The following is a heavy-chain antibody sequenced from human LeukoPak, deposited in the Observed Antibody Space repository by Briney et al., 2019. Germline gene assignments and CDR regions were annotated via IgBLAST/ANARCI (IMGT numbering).Heavy chain of an antibody. CDR1: GYTFTDYY. J-gene: IGHJ4*02. V-gene: IGHV1-2*02. D-gene: IGHD3-16*01. Sequence: ASVKVSCKASGYTFTDYYMNWVRQAPGQGLEWMGWINPNSSGTNYAQKFQGRVTMTRDASISTAYMELSRLRSDDTAMYYCARESIFMIISDEAPLDYWGQGTLVTVSS. CDR3: ARESIFMIISDEAPLDY. CDR2: INPNSSGT.